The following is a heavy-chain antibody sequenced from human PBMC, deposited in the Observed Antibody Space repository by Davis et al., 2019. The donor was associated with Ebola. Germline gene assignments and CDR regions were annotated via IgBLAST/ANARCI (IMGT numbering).Heavy chain of an antibody. CDR1: GFTFSDYY. CDR2: ISGRGTTI. D-gene: IGHD2/OR15-2a*01. V-gene: IGHV3-11*04. CDR3: ARHGRLYYFDY. J-gene: IGHJ4*02. Sequence: GASLKISCAASGFTFSDYYMSWIRQAPGKGLEWVSYISGRGTTIYYADSVKGRFTISRDNAKSSLYLQVNSLRVEDTAVYYCARHGRLYYFDYWGQGTLVTVSS.